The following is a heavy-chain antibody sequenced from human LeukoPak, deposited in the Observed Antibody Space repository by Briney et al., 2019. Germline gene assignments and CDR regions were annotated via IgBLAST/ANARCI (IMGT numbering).Heavy chain of an antibody. D-gene: IGHD6-13*01. CDR1: GYTLTELS. CDR3: ARDPLPSAYSSSWFSIDY. V-gene: IGHV1-2*02. CDR2: INPNSGGT. J-gene: IGHJ4*02. Sequence: ASVKVSCKVSGYTLTELSMHWVRQAPGQGLEWMGWINPNSGGTNYAQKFQGRVTMTRDTSISTAYMELSRLRSDDTAVYYCARDPLPSAYSSSWFSIDYWGQGTLVTVSS.